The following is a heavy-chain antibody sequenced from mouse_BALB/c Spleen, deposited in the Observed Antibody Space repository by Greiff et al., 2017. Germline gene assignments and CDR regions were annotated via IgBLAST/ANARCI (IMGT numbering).Heavy chain of an antibody. CDR2: INPYNDGT. V-gene: IGHV1-14*01. D-gene: IGHD1-1*01. CDR3: ARLQGRSAMDY. J-gene: IGHJ4*01. CDR1: GYTFTSYV. Sequence: EVQLQQSGPELVKPGASVKMSCKASGYTFTSYVMHWVKQKPGQGLEWIGYINPYNDGTKYNEKFKGKATLTSDKSSSTAYMELSSLTSEDSAVYYCARLQGRSAMDYWGQGTSVTVSS.